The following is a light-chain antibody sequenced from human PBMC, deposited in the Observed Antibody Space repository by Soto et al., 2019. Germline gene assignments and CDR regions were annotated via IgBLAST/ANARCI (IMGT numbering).Light chain of an antibody. V-gene: IGKV1-5*01. CDR1: QSVGYW. CDR2: DAS. CDR3: QHYNSYSEA. Sequence: IQMTQSPSTLSASVGDRVTITCRASQSVGYWLAWYQQKPGKAPQFLIYDASNLHDGVPSRCSGSGSGTEFTLTISSLQPDDFATYYCQHYNSYSEAFGQGTKVDIK. J-gene: IGKJ1*01.